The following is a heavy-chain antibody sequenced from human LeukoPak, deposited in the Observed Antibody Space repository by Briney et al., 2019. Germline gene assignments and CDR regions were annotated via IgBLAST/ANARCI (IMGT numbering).Heavy chain of an antibody. CDR1: GFTFTSYS. D-gene: IGHD6-19*01. Sequence: GGSLRLSCAASGFTFTSYSMNCVRQAPGKGLEWVSFISSSSSYIYYAASVKGRFTISRENAKNSLYMQMNSLRAEDTAVYYCARDKVATRGYSSGWSPSFDYWGQGTLVTVSS. J-gene: IGHJ4*02. CDR3: ARDKVATRGYSSGWSPSFDY. V-gene: IGHV3-21*01. CDR2: ISSSSSYI.